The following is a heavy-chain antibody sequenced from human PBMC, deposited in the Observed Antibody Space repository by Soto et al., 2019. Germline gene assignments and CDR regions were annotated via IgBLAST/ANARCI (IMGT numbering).Heavy chain of an antibody. V-gene: IGHV3-48*01. Sequence: PGGSLRLSCAASGFTFSSYTMNWVRQAPGKGLEWVSYISGSSSTIYYADSVKGRFTISRDNSKNTLYLQMNSLRAEDTAVYYCARARGPVDHVYYFDYWGQGTLVTVSS. D-gene: IGHD2-2*01. J-gene: IGHJ4*02. CDR2: ISGSSSTI. CDR1: GFTFSSYT. CDR3: ARARGPVDHVYYFDY.